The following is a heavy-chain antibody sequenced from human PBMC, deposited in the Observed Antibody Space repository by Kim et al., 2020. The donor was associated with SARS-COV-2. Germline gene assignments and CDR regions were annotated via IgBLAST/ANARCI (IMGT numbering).Heavy chain of an antibody. CDR2: INPSGGST. J-gene: IGHJ4*02. Sequence: ASVKVSCKASGYTFTSYYMHWVRQAPGQGLEWMGIINPSGGSTSYAQKFQGRVTMTRDTSTSTVYMELSSLRSEDTAVYYCAREWPGMGGYSKSGIAVAGTAPQYYLDYWGQGTLVTVSS. CDR3: AREWPGMGGYSKSGIAVAGTAPQYYLDY. V-gene: IGHV1-46*01. D-gene: IGHD6-19*01. CDR1: GYTFTSYY.